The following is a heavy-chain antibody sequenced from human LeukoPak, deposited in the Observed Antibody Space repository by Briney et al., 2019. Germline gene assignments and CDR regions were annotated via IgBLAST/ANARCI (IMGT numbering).Heavy chain of an antibody. V-gene: IGHV4-39*01. D-gene: IGHD2-8*01. CDR2: IYYSGST. J-gene: IGHJ5*02. Sequence: SETLSLTCTVSGGSISSSSYYWGWIRQPPGKGLEWIGSIYYSGSTHYNPSLQKRVTMSVDTSKNQFSLRLNSVTAADTAVYYCARAVYVIFGRSDPWGQGTLATVSS. CDR1: GGSISSSSYY. CDR3: ARAVYVIFGRSDP.